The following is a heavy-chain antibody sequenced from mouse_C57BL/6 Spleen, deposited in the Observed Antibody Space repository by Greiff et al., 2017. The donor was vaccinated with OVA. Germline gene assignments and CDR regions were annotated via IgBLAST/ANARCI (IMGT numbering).Heavy chain of an antibody. CDR1: GYAFSSSW. Sequence: QVQLQQSGPELVKPGASVKISCKASGYAFSSSWMNWVKQRPGKGLEWIGRIYPGDGDTNYNGKFKGKATLTADKSSSTAYMQLSSLTSEDSAVYFCARDPQLGRGYWGQGTTLTVSS. CDR2: IYPGDGDT. V-gene: IGHV1-82*01. J-gene: IGHJ2*01. D-gene: IGHD4-1*02. CDR3: ARDPQLGRGY.